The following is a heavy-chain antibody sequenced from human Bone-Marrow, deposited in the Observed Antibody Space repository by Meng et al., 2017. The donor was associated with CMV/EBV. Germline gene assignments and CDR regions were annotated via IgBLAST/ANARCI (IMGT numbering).Heavy chain of an antibody. CDR2: IKSKTDGGTT. CDR3: TTDKESGIVVVPAQADY. CDR1: GFTFSNAW. V-gene: IGHV3-15*01. Sequence: GESLKISCAASGFTFSNAWMSWVRQAPGKGLEWVGRIKSKTDGGTTDYAEPVKGRFTISRDDSKNTLYLQMNSLKTEDTAVYYCTTDKESGIVVVPAQADYWGEGTLVTVSS. D-gene: IGHD2-2*01. J-gene: IGHJ4*02.